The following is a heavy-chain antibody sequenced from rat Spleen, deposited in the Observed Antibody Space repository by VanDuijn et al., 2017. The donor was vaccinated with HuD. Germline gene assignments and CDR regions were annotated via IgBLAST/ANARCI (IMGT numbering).Heavy chain of an antibody. CDR3: ARRWYNYAYYFDY. CDR2: ISTGGGNT. V-gene: IGHV5-25*01. D-gene: IGHD1-4*01. J-gene: IGHJ2*01. Sequence: EVQLVESGGGLVQPGRSLKLSCAASGFTFSDYYMAWVRQAPTKGLEWVASISTGGGNTYYRDSGKGRFTIFRDSAKSTLYLQMDSLRSEDTATYYGARRWYNYAYYFDYWGQGVMVTVSS. CDR1: GFTFSDYY.